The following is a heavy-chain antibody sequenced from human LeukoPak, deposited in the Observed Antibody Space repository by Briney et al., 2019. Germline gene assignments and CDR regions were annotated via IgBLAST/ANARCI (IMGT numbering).Heavy chain of an antibody. CDR2: ISSSSGHM. D-gene: IGHD1-26*01. CDR1: GFTLSTYT. J-gene: IGHJ5*01. CDR3: ARNVGLDS. Sequence: PGGSLRLSCAASGFTLSTYTMNWVRQAPGKGLEWVSSISSSSGHMYYADSVKGRFTISRDNAENSLHLQMNSLRAEDTAIYYCARNVGLDSWGQGTLVTVSS. V-gene: IGHV3-21*01.